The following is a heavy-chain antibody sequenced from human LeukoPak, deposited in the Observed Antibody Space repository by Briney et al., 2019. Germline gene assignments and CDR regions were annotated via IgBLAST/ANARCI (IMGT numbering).Heavy chain of an antibody. D-gene: IGHD3-10*01. CDR1: GFTVSGNY. J-gene: IGHJ4*02. CDR3: ARDPGYGLGVDYGDY. Sequence: PGGSLRLSCAASGFTVSGNYMSWVRQAPGKGLEWLSVIHRGGNTYYAESVKGRFTISRDSSKNTVFLQMDSLRAEDTAVYYCARDPGYGLGVDYGDYWGQGTLVTVSS. V-gene: IGHV3-66*01. CDR2: IHRGGNT.